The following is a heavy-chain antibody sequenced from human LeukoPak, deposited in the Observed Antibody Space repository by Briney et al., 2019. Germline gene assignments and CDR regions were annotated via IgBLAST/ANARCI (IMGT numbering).Heavy chain of an antibody. CDR1: GYTFSGYY. J-gene: IGHJ4*02. D-gene: IGHD6-13*01. CDR3: ARDLGGIYSTRWFYFDY. Sequence: ASVKVSCKASGYTFSGYYMHWVRQAPGQGLEWMGWINIKSGGTNYALKSQGRVTLTRDTSISTAYMELSRLTSDDTAVYYCARDLGGIYSTRWFYFDYWGQGTLVTISS. V-gene: IGHV1-2*02. CDR2: INIKSGGT.